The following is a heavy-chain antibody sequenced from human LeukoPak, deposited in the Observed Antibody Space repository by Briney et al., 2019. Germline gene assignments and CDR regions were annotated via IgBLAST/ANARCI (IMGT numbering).Heavy chain of an antibody. V-gene: IGHV3-23*01. J-gene: IGHJ6*03. D-gene: IGHD2-15*01. CDR3: AKGVEDSGIYYYYYMDV. CDR1: GFTFNSYTFSTYA. Sequence: PGRSLRLSCAASGFTFNSYTFSTYAMSWVRQAPGKGLEWVSAVSGSGVSTYYADSVKGRFTISRDNSKNTLYLQMNGLRAEDTAVYYCAKGVEDSGIYYYYYMDVWGKGTTVTVSS. CDR2: VSGSGVST.